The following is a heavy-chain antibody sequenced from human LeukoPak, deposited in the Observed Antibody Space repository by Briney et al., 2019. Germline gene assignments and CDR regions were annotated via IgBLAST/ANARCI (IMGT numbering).Heavy chain of an antibody. V-gene: IGHV3-9*01. CDR2: ISWNSGSI. D-gene: IGHD6-13*01. CDR1: GFTFDDYA. Sequence: GGSLRLSCAASGFTFDDYAMHWVRQAPGKGLEWVSGISWNSGSIGYADSVKGRFTISRDNAKDSLYLQMNSLRAEDTALYYCAKDTGSSSWLTFDYWGQGTLVTVSS. J-gene: IGHJ4*02. CDR3: AKDTGSSSWLTFDY.